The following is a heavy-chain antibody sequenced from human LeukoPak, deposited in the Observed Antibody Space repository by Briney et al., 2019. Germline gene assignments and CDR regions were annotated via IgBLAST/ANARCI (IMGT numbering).Heavy chain of an antibody. CDR2: INHSGST. Sequence: PSETLSLTCAVYGGSFSGYYWSWIRQPPGKGLEWIGEINHSGSTNYNPSLKSRVTISVDTSKNQFSLKLSSVTAADTAVYYCARRLLWFGELSYMDVWGKGTTVTISS. CDR1: GGSFSGYY. V-gene: IGHV4-34*01. J-gene: IGHJ6*03. D-gene: IGHD3-10*01. CDR3: ARRLLWFGELSYMDV.